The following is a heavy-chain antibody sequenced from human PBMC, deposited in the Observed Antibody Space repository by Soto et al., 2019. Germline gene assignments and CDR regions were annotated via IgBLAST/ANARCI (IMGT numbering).Heavy chain of an antibody. J-gene: IGHJ3*02. CDR2: IYYSGST. V-gene: IGHV4-59*01. Sequence: PSETLSLTCTVSGGSISSYYWSWIRQPPGKGLEWIGYIYYSGSTNYNPSIKSRVTISVDTSKNHFSLKLSSLTAADTAVYYCARGSGSGTNAFDIWGQGTMVT. CDR1: GGSISSYY. D-gene: IGHD3-10*01. CDR3: ARGSGSGTNAFDI.